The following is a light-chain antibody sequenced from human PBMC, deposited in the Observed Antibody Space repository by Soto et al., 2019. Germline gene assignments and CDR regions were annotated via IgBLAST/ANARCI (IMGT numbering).Light chain of an antibody. Sequence: EVVLTQSPVTLSLSPGERATLSCRASRSVSSYLAWYQQKPGQAPRFLIYDASNRATGIPARFSGSGSGTDFTLTISSLEPEDFAVYYCQQHSNWPWTFGQGTKVDIK. CDR1: RSVSSY. CDR2: DAS. V-gene: IGKV3-11*01. J-gene: IGKJ1*01. CDR3: QQHSNWPWT.